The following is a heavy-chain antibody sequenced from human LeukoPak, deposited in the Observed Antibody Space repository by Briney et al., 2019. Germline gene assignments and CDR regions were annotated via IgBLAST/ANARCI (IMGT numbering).Heavy chain of an antibody. Sequence: ASVKVSCKASGYPFSDYGIIWVRQAPGQGLEWMAYVSPYNGKTEYAQKIQGRVTVATDTSTSTAYMELRNLRSDDTALYYCAREVWCSGDTCYRYAFDIWGQGMMVTVSS. CDR3: AREVWCSGDTCYRYAFDI. CDR2: VSPYNGKT. J-gene: IGHJ3*02. CDR1: GYPFSDYG. V-gene: IGHV1-18*01. D-gene: IGHD2-15*01.